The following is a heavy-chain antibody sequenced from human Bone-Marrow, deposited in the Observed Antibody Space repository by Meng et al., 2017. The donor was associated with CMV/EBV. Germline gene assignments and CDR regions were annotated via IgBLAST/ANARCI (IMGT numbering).Heavy chain of an antibody. J-gene: IGHJ4*02. Sequence: GESLKISCAASGFTFSSYSMNWVRQAPGKGLEWVSSISSSSYIYYADSVKGRFTISRDNAKNSLYLQMNSLRAEDTAVYYCARERRFGVVTTLPFDYWGQGTRVTVSS. D-gene: IGHD3-3*01. CDR3: ARERRFGVVTTLPFDY. CDR1: GFTFSSYS. V-gene: IGHV3-21*01. CDR2: ISSSSYI.